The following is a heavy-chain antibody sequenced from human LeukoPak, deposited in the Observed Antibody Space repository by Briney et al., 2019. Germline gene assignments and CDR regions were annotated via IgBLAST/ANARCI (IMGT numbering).Heavy chain of an antibody. CDR3: TAGTGRSDFDY. D-gene: IGHD3/OR15-3a*01. V-gene: IGHV3-15*01. J-gene: IGHJ4*02. Sequence: GGPLRLSCAASGFTFSNAWMSWVRQAPGRGLEWVGRIKRKGDDGTIDYAAPVKGRLSISRDDPKNTLYLQMNSLKSEDTAVYYCTAGTGRSDFDYWGQGTLVTVSS. CDR1: GFTFSNAW. CDR2: IKRKGDDGTI.